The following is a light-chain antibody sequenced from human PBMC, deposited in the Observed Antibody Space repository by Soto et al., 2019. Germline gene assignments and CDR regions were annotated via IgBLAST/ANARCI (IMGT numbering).Light chain of an antibody. CDR1: ASDVGSYKL. J-gene: IGLJ1*01. Sequence: QSALTQPASVSGSPGQSITISCTGTASDVGSYKLVSWYQHHPGKAPKLMIYDDTLRPSGLSNRFSGSRSGNTASLTISGLQAEDEADYCCCSYADGRYVFGTGTKVTVL. CDR3: CSYADGRYV. V-gene: IGLV2-23*01. CDR2: DDT.